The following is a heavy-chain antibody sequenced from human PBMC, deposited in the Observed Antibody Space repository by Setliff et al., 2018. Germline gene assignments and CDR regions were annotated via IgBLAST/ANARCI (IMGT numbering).Heavy chain of an antibody. D-gene: IGHD3-22*01. CDR3: ARGYDSGGWNY. Sequence: GESLKISCKASGYSFTTYWIGWVRQMPGKGLEWMGIIYPGDSDTTYSPSFQGQVTISADKSISTVYLQWSSLKASDTAMYYCARGYDSGGWNYWGQGTLVTVSS. CDR1: GYSFTTYW. CDR2: IYPGDSDT. V-gene: IGHV5-51*01. J-gene: IGHJ4*02.